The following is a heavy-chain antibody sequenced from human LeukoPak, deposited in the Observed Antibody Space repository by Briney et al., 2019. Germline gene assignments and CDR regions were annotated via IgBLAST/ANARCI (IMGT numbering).Heavy chain of an antibody. CDR1: GGSISSYY. Sequence: SETLSLTCTVSGGSISSYYWGWIRQPPGKGLEWIGSIYYSGSTYYNPSLKSRVTISVDTSKNQFSLKLSSVTAADTAVYYCARSVRGILYSFDYWGQGTLVTVSS. J-gene: IGHJ4*02. CDR2: IYYSGST. CDR3: ARSVRGILYSFDY. V-gene: IGHV4-39*01. D-gene: IGHD2/OR15-2a*01.